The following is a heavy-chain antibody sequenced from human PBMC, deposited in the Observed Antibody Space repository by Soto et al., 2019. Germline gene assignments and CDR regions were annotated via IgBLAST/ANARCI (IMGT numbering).Heavy chain of an antibody. V-gene: IGHV3-23*01. CDR1: GFTFTSYA. CDR2: ISGSGGSE. Sequence: EVQLLESGGGFVQPGGSLRLSCAVSGFTFTSYAMTWVRQAPGKGLEWVSAISGSGGSEFYADSVKGRFTISRDNSKNTLYLQMKSLRAEDTAFYYCAKGDTTMITDYYAMDVWGQGTTVTVSS. CDR3: AKGDTTMITDYYAMDV. D-gene: IGHD5-18*01. J-gene: IGHJ6*02.